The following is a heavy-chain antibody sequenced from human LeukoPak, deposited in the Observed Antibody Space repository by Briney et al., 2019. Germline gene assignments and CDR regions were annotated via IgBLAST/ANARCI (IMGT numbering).Heavy chain of an antibody. Sequence: AAVKVSCKASGYIFTSYYMHWVRQAPGQGLEWMGIINPGGGSTSYAQKFQDRVTMTRDTSTSTVYMELSSLRSDDTAVYYCAKDLRWDHPGFDPWGQATPAIVSS. CDR1: GYIFTSYY. CDR3: AKDLRWDHPGFDP. J-gene: IGHJ5*02. D-gene: IGHD4-23*01. CDR2: INPGGGST. V-gene: IGHV1-46*01.